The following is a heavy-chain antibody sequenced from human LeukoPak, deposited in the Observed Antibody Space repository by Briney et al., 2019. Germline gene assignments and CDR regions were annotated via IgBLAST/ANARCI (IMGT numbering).Heavy chain of an antibody. CDR2: ISSSSSYI. Sequence: GGSLRLSCAASGFTFSGYSMNWVRQAPGKGLEWVSSISSSSSYIYYADSVRGRFTISRDNAKNSLYLQMNSLRAEDTAVYYCARGVVRYFDYWGQGAPVTVSS. CDR3: ARGVVRYFDY. V-gene: IGHV3-21*01. CDR1: GFTFSGYS. J-gene: IGHJ4*02. D-gene: IGHD3-9*01.